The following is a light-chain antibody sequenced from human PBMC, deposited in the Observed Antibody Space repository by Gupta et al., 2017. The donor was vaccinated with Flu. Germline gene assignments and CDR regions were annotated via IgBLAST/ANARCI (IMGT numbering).Light chain of an antibody. CDR2: WAS. J-gene: IGKJ1*01. Sequence: DIVMTQSPDSLAVSLGERATINCKSSQSILYSSNNKNYLAWYQQKPGQPPKLLIYWASTRESGVPARFSRGGSGTDFTLTISSLQAEDVAVYYCHQYYISPPTFGQGTRVEIK. V-gene: IGKV4-1*01. CDR3: HQYYISPPT. CDR1: QSILYSSNNKNY.